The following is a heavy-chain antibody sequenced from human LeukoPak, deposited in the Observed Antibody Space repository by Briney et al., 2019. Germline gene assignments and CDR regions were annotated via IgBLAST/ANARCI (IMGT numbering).Heavy chain of an antibody. CDR3: ARSGVRGVESGPHSYYFDY. D-gene: IGHD3-10*01. J-gene: IGHJ4*02. V-gene: IGHV4-59*12. CDR2: IYNNAKT. Sequence: PSETLSLLCSVSGGSMNRFYWSWIRQSPGKGLEWIGYIYNNAKTNYNASLKSRVTISVNTSKNQFSLKLSSVTAADTAVYYCARSGVRGVESGPHSYYFDYWGQGTLVTVSS. CDR1: GGSMNRFY.